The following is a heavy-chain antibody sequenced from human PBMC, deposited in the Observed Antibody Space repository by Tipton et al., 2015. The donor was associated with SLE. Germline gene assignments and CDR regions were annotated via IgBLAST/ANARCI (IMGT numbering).Heavy chain of an antibody. CDR3: AREGITGTDVGAFDV. CDR2: ISSNGGDT. D-gene: IGHD1-7*01. CDR1: GFIFMSHV. Sequence: SLRLFCAASGFIFMSHVMHWVRQAPGKGLEYVSAISSNGGDTQYADSVKGRFTLSRDNFKSTLYLQMGSLRVEDMAVYYCAREGITGTDVGAFDVWGQGTMVIVSS. J-gene: IGHJ3*01. V-gene: IGHV3-64*02.